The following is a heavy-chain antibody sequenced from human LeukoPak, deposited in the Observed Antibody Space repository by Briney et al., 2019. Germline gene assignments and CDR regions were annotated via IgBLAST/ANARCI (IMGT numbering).Heavy chain of an antibody. CDR3: ARAPIVGAPLFRAFDI. J-gene: IGHJ3*02. Sequence: SETLSLTCTVSGGSISSYYWGWIRQPPGKGLEWIGYIYYSGSTNYNPSLKSRVTISVDTSKNQFSLKLSSVTAADTAVYYCARAPIVGAPLFRAFDIWGQGTMVTVSS. V-gene: IGHV4-59*01. CDR1: GGSISSYY. CDR2: IYYSGST. D-gene: IGHD1-26*01.